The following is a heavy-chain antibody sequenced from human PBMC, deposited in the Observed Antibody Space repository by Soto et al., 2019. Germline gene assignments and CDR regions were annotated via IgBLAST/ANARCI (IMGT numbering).Heavy chain of an antibody. Sequence: LSLTCGVSGYSITSGFYWGWVRQSPGKGLEWIGSISYSAKTFYNPSLASRLSIAVDTSMNQFSLRLTSVTAADTALYYCTRGAGAPWVRFDSWGQGTLVTVSS. CDR2: ISYSAKT. V-gene: IGHV4-38-2*01. J-gene: IGHJ4*02. D-gene: IGHD3-22*01. CDR1: GYSITSGFY. CDR3: TRGAGAPWVRFDS.